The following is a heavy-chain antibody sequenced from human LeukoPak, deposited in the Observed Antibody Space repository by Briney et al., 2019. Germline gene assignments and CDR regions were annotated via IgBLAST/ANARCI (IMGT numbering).Heavy chain of an antibody. CDR3: ARGGKQWRGGNYFDS. CDR1: GYTFTVYA. Sequence: GASVKVSCKASGYTFTVYALHWVRQAPGQSLEWMGWITTGRGETRYSQEFQRRITFTRDTSASTVYMDLSDLRSEDTAVYYCARGGKQWRGGNYFDSWGQGTLVAVSS. D-gene: IGHD6-19*01. J-gene: IGHJ4*02. CDR2: ITTGRGET. V-gene: IGHV1-3*03.